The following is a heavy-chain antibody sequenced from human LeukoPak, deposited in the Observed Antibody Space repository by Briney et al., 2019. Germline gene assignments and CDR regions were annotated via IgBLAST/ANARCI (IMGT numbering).Heavy chain of an antibody. D-gene: IGHD5-18*01. J-gene: IGHJ6*02. CDR2: ISVYNGNT. CDR3: ARDDAYSYGYYEDYYYVMDV. Sequence: ASVKVSCKASGYTFTSYAISWVRQAPGQGLEWMGWISVYNGNTNYAQNLQGRVTMTTDTSTSTAYMELRSLGSDDTAVYYCARDDAYSYGYYEDYYYVMDVWGQGTTVTVSS. CDR1: GYTFTSYA. V-gene: IGHV1-18*01.